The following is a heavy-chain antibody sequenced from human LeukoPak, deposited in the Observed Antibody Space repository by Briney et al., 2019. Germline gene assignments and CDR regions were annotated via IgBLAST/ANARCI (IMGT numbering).Heavy chain of an antibody. V-gene: IGHV1-18*01. CDR1: GYTFTNYG. CDR3: ARDGEYSSNYYSTYYYYGMDV. J-gene: IGHJ6*02. D-gene: IGHD1-26*01. Sequence: ASVKVSCKASGYTFTNYGISWVRQAPGQGLEWMGWISAYIGNTNYPQKLQGRVTMTTDTSTTTAYMELRSLRSDDTAVYYCARDGEYSSNYYSTYYYYGMDVWGQGTTVTVSS. CDR2: ISAYIGNT.